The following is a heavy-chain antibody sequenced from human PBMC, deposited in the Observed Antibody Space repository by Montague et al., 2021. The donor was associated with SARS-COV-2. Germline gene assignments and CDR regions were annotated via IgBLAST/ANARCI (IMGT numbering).Heavy chain of an antibody. CDR2: IYGGGAYT. D-gene: IGHD1-1*01. V-gene: IGHV3-23*03. CDR3: AKGSTGL. J-gene: IGHJ4*02. Sequence: SQRLSCAASGFSFSGYAMNWVRQAPGKGLEWVSAIYGGGAYTNYADSVKGRFTISRDDSKATVFLQMNGLRSDDTAMYYCAKGSTGLWGQGTLVTVSS. CDR1: GFSFSGYA.